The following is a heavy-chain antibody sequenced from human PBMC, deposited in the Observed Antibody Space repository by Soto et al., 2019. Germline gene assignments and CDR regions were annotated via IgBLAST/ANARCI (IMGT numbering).Heavy chain of an antibody. CDR2: IFYTGTT. Sequence: SETLSLTCAVSGFSISYNIYYWGCIRQHPGKGLELVGGIFYTGTTYYIPSLKDRVTISLDTSKNSFSLNLTSVTAADTAVYFCARLVVVAPVDNAWGQRTLVTVSS. CDR3: ARLVVVAPVDNA. J-gene: IGHJ5*02. D-gene: IGHD2-15*01. V-gene: IGHV4-39*02. CDR1: GFSISYNIYY.